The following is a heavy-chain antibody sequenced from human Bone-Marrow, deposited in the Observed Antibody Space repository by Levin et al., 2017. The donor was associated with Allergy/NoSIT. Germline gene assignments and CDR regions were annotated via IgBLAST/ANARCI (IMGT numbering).Heavy chain of an antibody. J-gene: IGHJ4*02. D-gene: IGHD4/OR15-4a*01. CDR1: GFTFSDYY. CDR2: ISGSSSDI. V-gene: IGHV3-11*03. CDR3: ARTIIPEDY. Sequence: GGSLRLSCAASGFTFSDYYMSWVRQAPGKGLEWIAYISGSSSDITYADSVKGRFTISRDNAENSLYLQIDSLRADDTAVYYCARTIIPEDYWGQGTLVTVSS.